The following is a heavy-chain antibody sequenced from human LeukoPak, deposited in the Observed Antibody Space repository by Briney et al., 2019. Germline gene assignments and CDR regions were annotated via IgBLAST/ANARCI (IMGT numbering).Heavy chain of an antibody. CDR2: IYHSGST. Sequence: PSETLSLTCVVSGYSISSGYFWGWIRQPPGKGLEWIATIYHSGSTFYNPSLKSRVTISVDTSKNQFSLKLSSVTAADTAAYYCARDYGGHAIFDYWGQGTLVTVSS. D-gene: IGHD4-23*01. CDR1: GYSISSGYF. CDR3: ARDYGGHAIFDY. J-gene: IGHJ4*02. V-gene: IGHV4-38-2*01.